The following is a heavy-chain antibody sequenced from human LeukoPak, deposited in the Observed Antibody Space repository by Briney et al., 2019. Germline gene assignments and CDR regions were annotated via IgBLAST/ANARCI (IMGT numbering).Heavy chain of an antibody. V-gene: IGHV3-30-3*01. Sequence: PGGSLRLSCAASGFTFSSYAMHWVRQAPGKGLEWVAVISYDGGNKYHADSVKGRFTISRDNSKNTLYLQMNSLRAEDTAVYYCARTPPLWFGELFREIDYWGQGTLVTVSS. D-gene: IGHD3-10*01. J-gene: IGHJ4*02. CDR2: ISYDGGNK. CDR1: GFTFSSYA. CDR3: ARTPPLWFGELFREIDY.